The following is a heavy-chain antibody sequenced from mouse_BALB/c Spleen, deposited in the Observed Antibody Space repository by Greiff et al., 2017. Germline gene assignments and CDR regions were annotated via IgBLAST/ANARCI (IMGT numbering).Heavy chain of an antibody. Sequence: EVQLVESGGGLVQPGGSRKLSCAASGFTFSSFGMHWVRQAPEKGLEWVAYISSGSSTIYYADTVKGRFTISRDNPKNTLFLQMTSLRSEDTAMYYCARAYRYDSAMDYWGQGTSVTVSS. CDR2: ISSGSSTI. CDR1: GFTFSSFG. CDR3: ARAYRYDSAMDY. J-gene: IGHJ4*01. D-gene: IGHD2-14*01. V-gene: IGHV5-17*02.